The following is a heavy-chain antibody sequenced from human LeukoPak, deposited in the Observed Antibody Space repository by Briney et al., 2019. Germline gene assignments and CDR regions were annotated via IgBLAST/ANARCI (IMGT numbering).Heavy chain of an antibody. J-gene: IGHJ6*02. D-gene: IGHD3-10*01. Sequence: SETLSLTCTVSGGSISSSSYYWGWIRQPPGKGLEWIGSIYYSGSTYYNPSLKSRVTISVDTSKNQFSLKLSSVTAAATAVYYCARVGSMVRGVITYSPYYYPGMDVWRQGTTVTVSS. CDR2: IYYSGST. CDR3: ARVGSMVRGVITYSPYYYPGMDV. CDR1: GGSISSSSYY. V-gene: IGHV4-39*01.